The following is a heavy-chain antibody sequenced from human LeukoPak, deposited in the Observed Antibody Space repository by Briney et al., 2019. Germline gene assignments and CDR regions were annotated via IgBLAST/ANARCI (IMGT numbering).Heavy chain of an antibody. CDR2: IRSNTYGGTT. D-gene: IGHD3-16*01. CDR3: ARYFLGANYYYMDV. Sequence: GGSLRLSCTASGFAFGDHGMTWVRQAPGKGLEWLGFIRSNTYGGTTENAASVKGRFTISRDDSKGIAYLQMGNLETEDTAMYYCARYFLGANYYYMDVWGKGTTVTVSS. V-gene: IGHV3-49*04. J-gene: IGHJ6*03. CDR1: GFAFGDHG.